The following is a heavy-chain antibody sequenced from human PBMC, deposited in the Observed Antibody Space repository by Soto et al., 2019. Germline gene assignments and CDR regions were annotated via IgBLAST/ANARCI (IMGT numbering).Heavy chain of an antibody. CDR1: RGSISNYF. J-gene: IGHJ6*02. D-gene: IGHD3-16*02. CDR2: INHSGST. V-gene: IGHV4-34*01. CDR3: ASQSIMGGSYRYED. Sequence: PSETLSLTCIVSRGSISNYFWTWIRQPPGKGLEWIGEINHSGSTNYNPSLKSRVTISVDTSKNQFSLKLSSVTAADTAVYYCASQSIMGGSYRYEDWGQGTTVSVSS.